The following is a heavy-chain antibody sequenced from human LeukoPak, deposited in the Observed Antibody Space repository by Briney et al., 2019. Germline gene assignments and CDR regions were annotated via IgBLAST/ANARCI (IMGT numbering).Heavy chain of an antibody. V-gene: IGHV3-74*01. J-gene: IGHJ4*02. D-gene: IGHD1-1*01. CDR2: VNNDGSST. CDR3: ARSGNYDC. Sequence: GGSLRLSCAASGFTFSNYWMNWVRHVPGKGLVWVSRVNNDGSSTIYADSVKGRLTISRDNARNTLYLQMNSLRDEHTAVYYCARSGNYDCWGQGTLVTVSP. CDR1: GFTFSNYW.